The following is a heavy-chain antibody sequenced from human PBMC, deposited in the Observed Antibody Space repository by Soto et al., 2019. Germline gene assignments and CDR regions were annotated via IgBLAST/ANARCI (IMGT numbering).Heavy chain of an antibody. V-gene: IGHV3-74*02. CDR1: GFTFSSYA. CDR2: INSDGSST. J-gene: IGHJ4*02. D-gene: IGHD2-15*01. Sequence: EVHLLESGGGLVQPGGSLRLSCAASGFTFSSYAMSWVRQAPGKGLVWVSRINSDGSSTSYADSVKGRFTISRDNAKNTLYLQMNSLRAEDTAVYYCVRTSLVVAAATREDYWGQGTLVTVSS. CDR3: VRTSLVVAAATREDY.